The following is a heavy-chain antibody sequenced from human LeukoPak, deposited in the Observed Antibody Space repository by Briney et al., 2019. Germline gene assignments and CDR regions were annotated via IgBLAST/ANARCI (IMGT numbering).Heavy chain of an antibody. Sequence: GGSLRLFCAASGFTFSSYAMSWVRQAPGKGLEWVSAISGSGGSTYYADSVKGRFTISRDNSKNTLYLQMNSLRAEDTAVYYCASLSNYGGSWDYWGQGTLVTVSS. CDR3: ASLSNYGGSWDY. CDR1: GFTFSSYA. CDR2: ISGSGGST. V-gene: IGHV3-23*01. J-gene: IGHJ4*02. D-gene: IGHD4-23*01.